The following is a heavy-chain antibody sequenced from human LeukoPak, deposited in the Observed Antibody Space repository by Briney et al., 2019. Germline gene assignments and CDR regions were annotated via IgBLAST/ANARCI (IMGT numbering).Heavy chain of an antibody. V-gene: IGHV1-46*01. Sequence: ASVKVSCKVSGYSFTSNYIHWVRQAPGQGLEWMGMIYPRDGSTSYAQRFQDRVTVTRDTSTSTVHMELSGLRSEDTAVYNCARDQEGFDYWGQGTLVTVSS. CDR3: ARDQEGFDY. CDR2: IYPRDGST. CDR1: GYSFTSNY. J-gene: IGHJ4*02.